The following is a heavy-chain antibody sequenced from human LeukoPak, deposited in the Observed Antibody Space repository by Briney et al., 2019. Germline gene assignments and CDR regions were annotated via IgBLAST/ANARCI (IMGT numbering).Heavy chain of an antibody. CDR1: GYTFTNYG. D-gene: IGHD2-2*01. Sequence: SVKVSCKASGYTFTNYGINWVRQAPGQGLEWMGWISVYNGNTNYAQKLQGRFTMTTDTSTSTAYMELRSLRSEDTAVYCCARVKASHRQDAFDIWGQGTMVTVSS. CDR3: ARVKASHRQDAFDI. V-gene: IGHV1-18*01. J-gene: IGHJ3*02. CDR2: ISVYNGNT.